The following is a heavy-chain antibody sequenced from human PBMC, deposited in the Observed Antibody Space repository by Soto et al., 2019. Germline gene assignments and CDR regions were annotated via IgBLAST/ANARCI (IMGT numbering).Heavy chain of an antibody. CDR1: GFTFSSYG. J-gene: IGHJ4*02. Sequence: QVQLVESGGGVVQPGRSLRLSCAASGFTFSSYGMHWVRQAPGKGLEWVAVISYDGSNKYYADSVKGRFTISTDNSKNPLYLQMNSLRAEDTAVYYCAKDATLYYYDSSGYLEGVSTDYWGQGTLVTVSS. V-gene: IGHV3-30*18. CDR2: ISYDGSNK. CDR3: AKDATLYYYDSSGYLEGVSTDY. D-gene: IGHD3-22*01.